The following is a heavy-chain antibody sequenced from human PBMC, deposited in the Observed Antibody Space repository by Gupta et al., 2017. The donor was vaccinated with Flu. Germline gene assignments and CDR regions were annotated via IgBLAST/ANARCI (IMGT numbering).Heavy chain of an antibody. CDR3: TSHPRGNSGAFDI. CDR1: YA. Sequence: YAMSGVRQAPGKGLEWVSFIRSKAYGETTEYAPSVKGRFTISRDDSQSIAYLQVNSLKIEDTAVYYCTSHPRGNSGAFDIWGQGTMVTVSS. J-gene: IGHJ3*02. D-gene: IGHD1-7*01. CDR2: IRSKAYGETT. V-gene: IGHV3-49*04.